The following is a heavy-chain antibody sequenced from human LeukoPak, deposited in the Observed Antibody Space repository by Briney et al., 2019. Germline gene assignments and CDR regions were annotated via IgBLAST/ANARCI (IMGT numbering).Heavy chain of an antibody. CDR3: AKDHYGRTYYFDY. CDR2: IRYDGSNK. D-gene: IGHD4-17*01. V-gene: IGHV3-30*02. Sequence: PGGSLRLSCAASGSTFSSYGMHWVRQAPGKGLEWVAFIRYDGSNKYYADSVKGRFTISRDNSKNTLYLQMNSLRAEDTAVYYCAKDHYGRTYYFDYWGQGTLVTVSS. CDR1: GSTFSSYG. J-gene: IGHJ4*02.